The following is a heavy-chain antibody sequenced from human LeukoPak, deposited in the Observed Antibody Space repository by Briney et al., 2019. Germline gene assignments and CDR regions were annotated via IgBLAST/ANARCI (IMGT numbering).Heavy chain of an antibody. CDR2: ISGSGSTI. J-gene: IGHJ6*03. D-gene: IGHD6-13*01. V-gene: IGHV3-48*03. CDR3: ARAVPYSSSWYHYYYYYMDV. Sequence: GGSLRLSCAASGFTFSYYEMTWVRQAPGKGLEWVSYISGSGSTIYYADSVKGRFTISRDNAKNSLYLQMNSLRAEDTAVYYCARAVPYSSSWYHYYYYYMDVWGKGTTVTVSS. CDR1: GFTFSYYE.